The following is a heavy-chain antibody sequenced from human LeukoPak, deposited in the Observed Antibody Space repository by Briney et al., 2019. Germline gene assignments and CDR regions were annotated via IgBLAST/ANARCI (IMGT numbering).Heavy chain of an antibody. CDR1: GFTFSSYS. D-gene: IGHD4-23*01. Sequence: TGGSLRLSCAASGFTFSSYSMNWVRQAPGKGLEWVSSISSSSSYIYYADSVKGRFTISRDNAKNSLYLQMNSLRAEDTAVYYCARDPDGLRWSAYFDYWGQGTLVTVSS. J-gene: IGHJ4*02. CDR2: ISSSSSYI. V-gene: IGHV3-21*01. CDR3: ARDPDGLRWSAYFDY.